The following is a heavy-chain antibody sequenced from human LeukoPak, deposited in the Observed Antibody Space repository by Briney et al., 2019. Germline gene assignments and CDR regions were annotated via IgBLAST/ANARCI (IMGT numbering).Heavy chain of an antibody. CDR1: GGTFSSYA. CDR3: ARGKTYSGSHIDY. CDR2: IIPIFGTA. V-gene: IGHV1-69*05. D-gene: IGHD1-26*01. Sequence: ASVKVFCKASGGTFSSYAISWVRQAPGQGLEWMGGIIPIFGTANYAQKFQGRVTITTDESTSTAYMELSSLRSEDTAVYYCARGKTYSGSHIDYWGQGTLATVSS. J-gene: IGHJ4*02.